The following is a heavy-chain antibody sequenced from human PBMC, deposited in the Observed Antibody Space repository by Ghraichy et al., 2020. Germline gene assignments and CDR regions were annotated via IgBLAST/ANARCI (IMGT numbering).Heavy chain of an antibody. J-gene: IGHJ4*02. V-gene: IGHV4-59*02. Sequence: SETLSLTCTVSGTSVRSYFWSWIRQPPGKGLEWIGDIFYSGSTSYNPSLKSRVTISIDASSNQFSLNLSSVTAADTAVYYCARMGGYKDPLWYWGQGTLVAVSS. CDR3: ARMGGYKDPLWY. D-gene: IGHD3-10*01. CDR2: IFYSGST. CDR1: GTSVRSYF.